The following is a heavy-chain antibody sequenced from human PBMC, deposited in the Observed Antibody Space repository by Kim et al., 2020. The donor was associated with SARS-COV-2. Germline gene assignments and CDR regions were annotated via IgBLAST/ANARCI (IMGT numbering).Heavy chain of an antibody. CDR3: AKTWILVTEPDY. CDR1: GFIFSNYA. V-gene: IGHV3-23*01. D-gene: IGHD2-8*02. J-gene: IGHJ4*02. CDR2: ISSSGGRS. Sequence: GGSLRLSCAASGFIFSNYAMSWVRQAPGKGLEWVSAISSSGGRSYYADTVKGRFTISRHNSKNTLYLQMNSLRADDTAMYYCAKTWILVTEPDYWGQGTLVTVSS.